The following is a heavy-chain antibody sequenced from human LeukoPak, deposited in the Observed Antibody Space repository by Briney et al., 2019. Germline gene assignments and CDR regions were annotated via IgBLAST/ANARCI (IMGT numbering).Heavy chain of an antibody. CDR1: GGSISSGDYY. CDR3: ASREETRDYFDY. V-gene: IGHV4-30-4*01. J-gene: IGHJ4*02. Sequence: PSETLPLTCTVSGGSISSGDYYWSWIRQPPGKGLEWIGYIYYSGSTYYNPSLKSRVTISVDTSKNQFSLKLSSVTAADTAVYYCASREETRDYFDYWGQGTLVTVSS. CDR2: IYYSGST.